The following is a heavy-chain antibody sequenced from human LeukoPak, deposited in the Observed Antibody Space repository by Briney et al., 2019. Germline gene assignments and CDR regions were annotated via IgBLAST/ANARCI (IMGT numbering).Heavy chain of an antibody. D-gene: IGHD4-11*01. V-gene: IGHV3-30*04. CDR3: ARDMTTYLSDAFDI. J-gene: IGHJ3*02. Sequence: GGSLRLSCAASGFTFSSYAMHWVRQAPGKGLEWVAVISYDGSNKYYADSVKGRFTISRDNAKNSLYLQMNSLRAEDTAVYYCARDMTTYLSDAFDIWGQGTMVTVSS. CDR2: ISYDGSNK. CDR1: GFTFSSYA.